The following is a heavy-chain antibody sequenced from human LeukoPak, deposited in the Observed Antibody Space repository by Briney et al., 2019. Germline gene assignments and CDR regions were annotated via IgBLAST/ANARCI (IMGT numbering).Heavy chain of an antibody. CDR3: AREGVIAARARNPRKTFDY. CDR2: INPSGGST. Sequence: ASVKVSCKASGYTFTSYYMHWVRQAPGQGLEWMGIINPSGGSTSYAQKFQGRVTMTRDMSTSTVYMELSSLRSEDTAVYYCAREGVIAARARNPRKTFDYWGQRTLVTVSS. D-gene: IGHD6-6*01. J-gene: IGHJ4*02. CDR1: GYTFTSYY. V-gene: IGHV1-46*01.